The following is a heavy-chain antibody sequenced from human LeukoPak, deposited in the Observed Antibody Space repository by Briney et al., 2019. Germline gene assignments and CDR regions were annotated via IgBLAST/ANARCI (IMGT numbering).Heavy chain of an antibody. V-gene: IGHV4-59*08. CDR2: ISYSGST. Sequence: SETLSLTCTVSGGSISSYYWNWIRQPPGKGLEWVGYISYSGSTNYNPSLKSRVTVSADTSRNQFSLKLSSVTAADTAVYYCARLYYYGSGTYYYHFDSWGQGTLVTVSS. CDR3: ARLYYYGSGTYYYHFDS. J-gene: IGHJ4*02. D-gene: IGHD3-10*01. CDR1: GGSISSYY.